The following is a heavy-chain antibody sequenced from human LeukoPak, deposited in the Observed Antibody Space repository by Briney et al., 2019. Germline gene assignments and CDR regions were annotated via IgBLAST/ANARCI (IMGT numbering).Heavy chain of an antibody. V-gene: IGHV1-8*01. D-gene: IGHD3-10*01. J-gene: IGHJ4*02. CDR2: MNPNSGNT. CDR3: ARLGGIGFGEAVGY. Sequence: ASVKVSCKASGYTFTSYDINWVRRATGQGLEWMGWMNPNSGNTGYAQKFQGRVTMTRNTSISTAYMELSSLRSEDTAVYYCARLGGIGFGEAVGYWGQGTLVTVSS. CDR1: GYTFTSYD.